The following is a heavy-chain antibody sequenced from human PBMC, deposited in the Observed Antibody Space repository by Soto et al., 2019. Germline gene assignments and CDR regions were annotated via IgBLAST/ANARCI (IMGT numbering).Heavy chain of an antibody. D-gene: IGHD6-19*01. V-gene: IGHV4-59*11. Sequence: SETLSLTCTVSGGSISGHYWIWIRQSPGRGLEWIGYIFYTGSTNYNPSLKSRVTLSVDTSKNQFSLRLSSVTAADTAVYYCARVGSSGWSPDYWGQGTLVTVS. CDR2: IFYTGST. J-gene: IGHJ4*02. CDR3: ARVGSSGWSPDY. CDR1: GGSISGHY.